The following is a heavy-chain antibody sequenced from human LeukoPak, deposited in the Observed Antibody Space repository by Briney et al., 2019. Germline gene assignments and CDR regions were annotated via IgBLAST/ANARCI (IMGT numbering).Heavy chain of an antibody. Sequence: PSETLSLTCTVSGGSISSGDYYWSWIRQPPGKGLEWIGSIYHSGSTYYNPSLKSRVTISVDTSKNQFSLKLSSVTAADTAVYYCARSIVVVPAAYFDYWGQGTLVTVSS. D-gene: IGHD2-2*01. V-gene: IGHV4-39*07. CDR3: ARSIVVVPAAYFDY. J-gene: IGHJ4*02. CDR2: IYHSGST. CDR1: GGSISSGDYY.